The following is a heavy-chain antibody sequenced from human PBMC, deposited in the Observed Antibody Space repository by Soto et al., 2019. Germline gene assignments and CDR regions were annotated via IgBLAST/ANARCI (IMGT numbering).Heavy chain of an antibody. J-gene: IGHJ4*02. CDR1: GFTFSSYA. CDR3: AKGKVAGPFFDY. CDR2: ISGSGGST. Sequence: PGGSLRLSCAASGFTFSSYAISWGRQAPGKGLEWVSAISGSGGSTYYADSVKGRFTISRDNSKNTLYLQMNSLRAEDTAVYYCAKGKVAGPFFDYWGQGTLVTVSS. V-gene: IGHV3-23*01. D-gene: IGHD6-19*01.